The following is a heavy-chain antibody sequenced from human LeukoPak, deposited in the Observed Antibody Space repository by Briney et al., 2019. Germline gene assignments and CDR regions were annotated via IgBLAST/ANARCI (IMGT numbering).Heavy chain of an antibody. CDR1: GASLNTNEFY. J-gene: IGHJ3*02. CDR2: IYYSGST. V-gene: IGHV4-61*08. CDR3: ARAHPHGDGAFDI. D-gene: IGHD4-17*01. Sequence: PSETLSLTCAVSGASLNTNEFYWAWIRQPPGKGLEWIGYIYYSGSTNYNPSLKSRVTISVDTSKNQFSLKLSSVTAADTAVYYCARAHPHGDGAFDIWGQGTMVTVSS.